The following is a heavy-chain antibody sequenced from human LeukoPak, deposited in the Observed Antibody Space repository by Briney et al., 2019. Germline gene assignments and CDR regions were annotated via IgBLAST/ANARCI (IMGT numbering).Heavy chain of an antibody. Sequence: PGGSLRLSCAASGFTFSSYSMNWVRQAPGKGLEWVSSISSSSSYIYYADSVKGRFTISRDNAKNSLYLQMNSLRAEDTAVYYCARALASIAARREGDHYYYMDVWGKGTTVTVSS. CDR3: ARALASIAARREGDHYYYMDV. CDR2: ISSSSSYI. CDR1: GFTFSSYS. J-gene: IGHJ6*03. D-gene: IGHD6-6*01. V-gene: IGHV3-21*01.